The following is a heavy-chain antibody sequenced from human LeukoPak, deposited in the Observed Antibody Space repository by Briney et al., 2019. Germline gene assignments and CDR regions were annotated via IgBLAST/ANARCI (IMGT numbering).Heavy chain of an antibody. Sequence: GRSLRLSCAASGFTFSSYGMHWVRQAPGKGLEWVAVISYDGSNKYYADSVKGRFTISRDNSKNTLYLQMNSLRAEDTAVYYCAKDSVGAPFDYWGQGTLVTVSS. CDR2: ISYDGSNK. D-gene: IGHD1-26*01. J-gene: IGHJ4*02. CDR3: AKDSVGAPFDY. CDR1: GFTFSSYG. V-gene: IGHV3-30*18.